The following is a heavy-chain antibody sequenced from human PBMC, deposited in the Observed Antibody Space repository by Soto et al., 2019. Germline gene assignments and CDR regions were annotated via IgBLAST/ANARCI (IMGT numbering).Heavy chain of an antibody. CDR2: INHSGST. Sequence: SETLSLTCAVYGGSFSGYYWSWIRQPPGKGLEWIGEINHSGSTNYNPSLKSRVTISVDTSKNQFPLKLSSVTAADTAVYYCARLVSIADSGWQKWWAIDIWGQGTIVTVSS. D-gene: IGHD5-12*01. CDR3: ARLVSIADSGWQKWWAIDI. V-gene: IGHV4-34*01. J-gene: IGHJ3*02. CDR1: GGSFSGYY.